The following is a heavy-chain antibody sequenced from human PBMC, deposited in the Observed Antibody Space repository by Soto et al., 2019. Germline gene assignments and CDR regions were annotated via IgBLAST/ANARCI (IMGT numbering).Heavy chain of an antibody. J-gene: IGHJ4*02. D-gene: IGHD4-17*01. CDR2: ISWNSGRT. Sequence: PGGSLRLSCAASGFTFDDYAMHWVRQAPGKGLEWVSGISWNSGRTGYADSVKGRFTISRDNAKKSLYLQMNSLRAEDTALYYCAKQPTTVTEGYWGQGTLVTVSS. V-gene: IGHV3-9*01. CDR3: AKQPTTVTEGY. CDR1: GFTFDDYA.